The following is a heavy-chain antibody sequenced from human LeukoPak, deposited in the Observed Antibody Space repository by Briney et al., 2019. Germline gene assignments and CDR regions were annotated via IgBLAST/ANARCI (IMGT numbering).Heavy chain of an antibody. CDR2: INGDNGNT. CDR3: ARAPYDILTGYSLNWFDP. V-gene: IGHV1-3*01. D-gene: IGHD3-9*01. CDR1: GYTFTNYG. J-gene: IGHJ5*02. Sequence: ASVKVSCKASGYTFTNYGINWVRQAPGQRLEWMGWINGDNGNTKYSQKFQGRVTITRDTSAYTAYMELRSLRSEDTAVYYCARAPYDILTGYSLNWFDPWGQGTLVTVSS.